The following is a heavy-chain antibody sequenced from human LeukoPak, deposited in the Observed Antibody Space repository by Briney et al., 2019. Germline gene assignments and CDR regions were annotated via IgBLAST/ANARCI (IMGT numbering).Heavy chain of an antibody. D-gene: IGHD1-26*01. V-gene: IGHV3-21*01. CDR1: GFTFSSYS. Sequence: GGSLGLSCAASGFTFSSYSMNWVRQAPGKGLEWVSSISSSSSYIYYADSVKGRFTISRDNAKNSLYLQMNSLRAEDTAVYNCARDAYSGSHALDHWGQGTLVTVSS. J-gene: IGHJ4*02. CDR2: ISSSSSYI. CDR3: ARDAYSGSHALDH.